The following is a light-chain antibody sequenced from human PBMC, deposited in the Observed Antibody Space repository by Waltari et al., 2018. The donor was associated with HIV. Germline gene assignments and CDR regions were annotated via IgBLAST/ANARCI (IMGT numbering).Light chain of an antibody. V-gene: IGLV2-11*01. Sequence: QSALTPPRSVSGSPGQSVTISCTGPRSDIGGYNHVSWYQQHPGTAPKLMIYGVSQWPSGVPDRFSGSKSGNTASLTISGLQADDEADYYCCSYAGSSTWVFGGGTKLTVL. CDR1: RSDIGGYNH. CDR2: GVS. CDR3: CSYAGSSTWV. J-gene: IGLJ3*02.